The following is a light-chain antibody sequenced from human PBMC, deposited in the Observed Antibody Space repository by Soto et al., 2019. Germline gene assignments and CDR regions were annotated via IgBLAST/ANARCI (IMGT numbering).Light chain of an antibody. Sequence: DIQMTQSPSTLSASVGDRVTITCRASQSISSWLAWYQQKPGEAPKLLIYKASSLDSGVPSRFSGSGSGTEFTLTISSLQPDDVAAYYCQQYSVYSWTFGQGTKVEIK. CDR1: QSISSW. CDR2: KAS. J-gene: IGKJ1*01. CDR3: QQYSVYSWT. V-gene: IGKV1-5*03.